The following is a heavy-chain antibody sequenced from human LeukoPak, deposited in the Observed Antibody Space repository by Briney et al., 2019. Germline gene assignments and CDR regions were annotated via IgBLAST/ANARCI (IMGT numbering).Heavy chain of an antibody. D-gene: IGHD3-22*01. J-gene: IGHJ4*02. CDR2: ISSNGGST. V-gene: IGHV3-64*01. CDR3: ARDRYYYDSSGYYY. Sequence: GGSLRLSCAASGFTFSSYAMHWVRQAPGKGLEYVSAISSNGGSTYYANSVKGRFTISRDNSKNTLYFQMGSLRAEDMAVYYCARDRYYYDSSGYYYWGQGTLVTVSS. CDR1: GFTFSSYA.